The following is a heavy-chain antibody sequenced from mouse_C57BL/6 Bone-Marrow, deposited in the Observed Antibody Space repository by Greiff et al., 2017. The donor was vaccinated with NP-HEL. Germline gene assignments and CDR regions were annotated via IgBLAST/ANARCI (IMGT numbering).Heavy chain of an antibody. CDR2: IDPSDSET. V-gene: IGHV1-52*01. CDR3: AKDSSGPDWFAY. D-gene: IGHD3-2*02. CDR1: GYTFTSYW. Sequence: QVQLQQPGAELVRPGSSVKLSCKASGYTFTSYWMHWVKQRPIQGLEWIGNIDPSDSETHYNQKFKDKATLTVDKSFSTAYMQLSSLTSEDSAVYYCAKDSSGPDWFAYWGQGTLVTVSA. J-gene: IGHJ3*01.